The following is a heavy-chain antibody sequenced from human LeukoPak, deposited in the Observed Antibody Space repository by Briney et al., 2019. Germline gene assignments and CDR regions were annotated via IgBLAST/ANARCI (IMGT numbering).Heavy chain of an antibody. CDR1: GYTFTSYG. CDR2: ISAYNGNT. Sequence: GASVKVSCKASGYTFTSYGISWVRQAPGQGLEWMGWISAYNGNTNYAQKLQGRVTMTTDTSTSTAYMELRSLRSDDTAVYYCARDLLAYCSGGTCPFRYWGQGTLVTVSS. D-gene: IGHD2-15*01. J-gene: IGHJ4*02. V-gene: IGHV1-18*01. CDR3: ARDLLAYCSGGTCPFRY.